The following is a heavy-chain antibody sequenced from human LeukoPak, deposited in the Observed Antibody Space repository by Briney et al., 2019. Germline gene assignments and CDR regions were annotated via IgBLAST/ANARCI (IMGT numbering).Heavy chain of an antibody. Sequence: GGSLRLSCAASGFIFINYAMKWVRQAPGQGLEWVSDISASGDDTYYANSVKGRSTTSRDNSRVTVYLQMSSVRPEDTALYYCVRGDGFDIWGQGTMVTVSS. CDR1: GFIFINYA. CDR3: VRGDGFDI. J-gene: IGHJ3*02. CDR2: ISASGDDT. V-gene: IGHV3-23*01.